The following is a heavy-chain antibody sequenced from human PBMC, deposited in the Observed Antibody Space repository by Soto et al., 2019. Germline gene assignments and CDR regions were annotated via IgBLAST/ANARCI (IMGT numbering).Heavy chain of an antibody. CDR1: VGSFIGYY. CDR3: ARGKLSDYVWGSYRYHFDY. D-gene: IGHD3-16*02. V-gene: IGHV4-34*01. J-gene: IGHJ4*02. Sequence: PSETLSLTCAVYVGSFIGYYWSWIRQPPGKGLEWIGEINHSGSTNYNPSLKSRVTISVDTSKNQFSLKLSSVTAADTAVYYCARGKLSDYVWGSYRYHFDYWGQGTVVTVSS. CDR2: INHSGST.